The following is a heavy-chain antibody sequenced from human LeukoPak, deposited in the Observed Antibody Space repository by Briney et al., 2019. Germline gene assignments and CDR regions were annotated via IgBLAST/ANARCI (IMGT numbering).Heavy chain of an antibody. V-gene: IGHV1-18*01. CDR1: GYTFTSYG. CDR2: ISAYNGNT. D-gene: IGHD3-22*01. J-gene: IGHJ3*02. Sequence: ASVKVSCKASGYTFTSYGISWVRQAPGQGLEWMGWISAYNGNTNYAQKLQGRVTMTTDTSTSTAYMELRSLRSDDTAVYYCARSSSGYYFSARGAFDIWGQGTMVTVSS. CDR3: ARSSSGYYFSARGAFDI.